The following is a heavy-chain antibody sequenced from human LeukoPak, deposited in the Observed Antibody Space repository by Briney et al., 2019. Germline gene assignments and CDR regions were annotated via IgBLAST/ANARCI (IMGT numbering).Heavy chain of an antibody. CDR3: AKSPYGSGSYIDY. D-gene: IGHD3-10*01. Sequence: GGSLRLSCAASGFTFDDYAMHWVRQAPGKGLEWVSLISWDGGSTYYADSVKGRFTISRDNSKNSLYLQMNSLRAEDTALYYCAKSPYGSGSYIDYWGQGTLVTVSS. CDR2: ISWDGGST. V-gene: IGHV3-43D*03. CDR1: GFTFDDYA. J-gene: IGHJ4*02.